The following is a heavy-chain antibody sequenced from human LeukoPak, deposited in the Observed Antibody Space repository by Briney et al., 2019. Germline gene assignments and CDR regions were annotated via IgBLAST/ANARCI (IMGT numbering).Heavy chain of an antibody. CDR3: AQPPRGYCSGGSCYPDY. Sequence: GGSLRLSCAASGFTFSSYGMHWVRQAPGKGREWVAVIGYDGSNKYYADCVNGRFTISRDNSKNTLYLQMDSLRAEATAVYYCAQPPRGYCSGGSCYPDYWGQGTLVTVSS. D-gene: IGHD2-15*01. CDR1: GFTFSSYG. CDR2: IGYDGSNK. V-gene: IGHV3-33*06. J-gene: IGHJ4*02.